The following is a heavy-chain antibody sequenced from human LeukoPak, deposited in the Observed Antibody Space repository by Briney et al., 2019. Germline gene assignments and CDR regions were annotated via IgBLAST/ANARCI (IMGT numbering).Heavy chain of an antibody. J-gene: IGHJ4*02. V-gene: IGHV4-4*07. CDR1: GVSINNYY. CDR2: IYTSGNT. Sequence: PSETLSLTCTVSGVSINNYYWSWIRQPAGKGLEWIGRIYTSGNTNYNPSLKSRVTMSVDTSKNQFSVHLNSVTAADTAVYYCARGYGYQNFDYWGQGTLVTVSS. D-gene: IGHD5-24*01. CDR3: ARGYGYQNFDY.